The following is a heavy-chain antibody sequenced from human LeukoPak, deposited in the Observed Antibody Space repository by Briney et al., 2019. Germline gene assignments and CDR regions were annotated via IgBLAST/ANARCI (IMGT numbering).Heavy chain of an antibody. CDR1: GFTFSSYG. V-gene: IGHV3-30*18. CDR2: VSYDGSNK. CDR3: AKEYSSSWYPAYYYYYGMDV. Sequence: GGSLRLSCAASGFTFSSYGMHWVRQAPCKGLEWVAVVSYDGSNKYYADSVKGRFTISRDNSKNTLYLQMNSLRAEDTAVYYCAKEYSSSWYPAYYYYYGMDVWGQGTTVTVSS. D-gene: IGHD6-13*01. J-gene: IGHJ6*02.